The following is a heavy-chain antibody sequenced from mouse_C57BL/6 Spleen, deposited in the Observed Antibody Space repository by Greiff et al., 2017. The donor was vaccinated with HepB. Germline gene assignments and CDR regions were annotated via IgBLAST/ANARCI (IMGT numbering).Heavy chain of an antibody. D-gene: IGHD2-1*01. CDR1: GYTFTSYW. CDR3: ARRGIYYGNYDYAMDY. CDR2: IDPSDSYT. V-gene: IGHV1-50*01. Sequence: VQLQQPGAELVKPGASVKLSCKASGYTFTSYWMQWVKQRPGQGLEWIGEIDPSDSYTNYNQKFKGKATLTVDTSSSIAYMQLSSLTSEDSAVYYCARRGIYYGNYDYAMDYWGQGTSVTVSS. J-gene: IGHJ4*01.